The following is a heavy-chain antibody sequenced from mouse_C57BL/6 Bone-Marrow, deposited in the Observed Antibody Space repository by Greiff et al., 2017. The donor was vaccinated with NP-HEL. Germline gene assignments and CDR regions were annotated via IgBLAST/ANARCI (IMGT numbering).Heavy chain of an antibody. CDR1: GYTFTSYG. V-gene: IGHV1-81*01. D-gene: IGHD1-1*01. Sequence: VKLQQSGAELARPGASVKLSCKASGYTFTSYGISWVKQRTGQGLEWIGEIYPRSGNTYYNEKFKGKATLTADKSSSTAYMELRSLTSEDSAVYFCAREPHYDGSSIAYWGQGTLVTVSA. CDR3: AREPHYDGSSIAY. CDR2: IYPRSGNT. J-gene: IGHJ3*01.